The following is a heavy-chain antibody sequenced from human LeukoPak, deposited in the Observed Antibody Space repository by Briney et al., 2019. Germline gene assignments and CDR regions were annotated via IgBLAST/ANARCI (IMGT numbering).Heavy chain of an antibody. J-gene: IGHJ4*02. Sequence: PSETLSLTCTVSGGSISSTIYYWGWIRQPPGKGLEWIGSIYYRGSTYYNPSLKSRVAISVDTSKNQFSLKLSSVTAADTALYYCARGEVAGPVDYWGQGTLVTVSS. CDR3: ARGEVAGPVDY. D-gene: IGHD6-19*01. CDR1: GGSISSTIYY. CDR2: IYYRGST. V-gene: IGHV4-39*07.